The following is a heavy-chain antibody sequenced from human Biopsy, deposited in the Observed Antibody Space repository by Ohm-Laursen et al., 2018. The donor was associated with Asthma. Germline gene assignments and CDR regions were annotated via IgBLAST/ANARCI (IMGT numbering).Heavy chain of an antibody. J-gene: IGHJ6*02. CDR3: ANTLTVASTYGLDV. Sequence: SLRLSCAATGFSFSNFAIHWVRQAPGKGLEWVGVISKDASTQDYADSVKGRFTMARDNSKNTLDLQMNSLREEDTAVYYCANTLTVASTYGLDVWGQGTTVTVSS. CDR1: GFSFSNFA. V-gene: IGHV3-30*18. CDR2: ISKDASTQ. D-gene: IGHD4-23*01.